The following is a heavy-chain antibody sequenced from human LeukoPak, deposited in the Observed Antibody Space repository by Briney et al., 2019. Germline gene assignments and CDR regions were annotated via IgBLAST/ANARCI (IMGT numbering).Heavy chain of an antibody. CDR3: AREARTLYSSSSSFDY. CDR2: ISSRSSTI. V-gene: IGHV3-48*04. J-gene: IGHJ4*02. Sequence: GGSLRLSCAASGFTFSDYSMYWVRQAPGKGLEWVTYISSRSSTIYYADSVKGRFTISRDNAKNSLYLQMNSLRVEDAAVYYCAREARTLYSSSSSFDYWGQGTLVTVSS. D-gene: IGHD6-6*01. CDR1: GFTFSDYS.